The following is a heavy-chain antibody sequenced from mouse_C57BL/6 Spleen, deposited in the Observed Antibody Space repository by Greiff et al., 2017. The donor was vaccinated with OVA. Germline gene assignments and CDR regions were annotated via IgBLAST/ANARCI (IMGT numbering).Heavy chain of an antibody. Sequence: VQLQQPGAELVMPGASVKLSCKASGYTFTSYWMHWVKQRPGQGLEWIGELEPSDSYTNYNQKFKGKSTLTVDKSSSTAYMQLSSLTSEDSAVYYCARPHLVGGNGYFDYWGQGTTLTVSS. CDR3: ARPHLVGGNGYFDY. CDR2: LEPSDSYT. CDR1: GYTFTSYW. J-gene: IGHJ2*01. D-gene: IGHD1-1*02. V-gene: IGHV1-69*01.